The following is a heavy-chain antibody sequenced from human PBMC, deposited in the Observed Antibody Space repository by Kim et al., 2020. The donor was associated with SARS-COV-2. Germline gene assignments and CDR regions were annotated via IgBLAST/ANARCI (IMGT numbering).Heavy chain of an antibody. J-gene: IGHJ5*02. CDR3: ARVTYYYGSAGRHGWFDP. Sequence: GGSLRLSCAASGFTFSDHYMDWVRQAPGKGLEWVGRTRNKANSYTTEYAASVKGRFTISRDDSKNSLYLQMNSLKTEDTAVYYCARVTYYYGSAGRHGWFDPWGQGTLVTVSS. CDR1: GFTFSDHY. D-gene: IGHD3-10*01. V-gene: IGHV3-72*01. CDR2: TRNKANSYTT.